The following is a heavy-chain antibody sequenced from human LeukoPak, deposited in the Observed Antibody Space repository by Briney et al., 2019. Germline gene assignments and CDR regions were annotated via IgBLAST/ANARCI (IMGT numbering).Heavy chain of an antibody. CDR3: ARVVSTFLTPFDY. J-gene: IGHJ4*02. D-gene: IGHD3-3*02. V-gene: IGHV1-2*02. Sequence: ASVKVSCKASGYTFTGYYVHWLRQAPGQGLEWVGWINPNNGATDYAQKFQGRVTVTRDTSITTVHMELSRLRSDDTAVYYCARVVSTFLTPFDYWGQGTLVTVCS. CDR2: INPNNGAT. CDR1: GYTFTGYY.